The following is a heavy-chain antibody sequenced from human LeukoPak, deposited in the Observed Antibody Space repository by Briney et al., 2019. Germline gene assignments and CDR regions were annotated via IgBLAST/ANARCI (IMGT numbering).Heavy chain of an antibody. CDR2: IRYDGSNK. J-gene: IGHJ6*03. CDR1: GFTFSSYG. CDR3: AKDGIVVVPAAIRRRDYYYMDV. V-gene: IGHV3-30*02. D-gene: IGHD2-2*02. Sequence: PGGSLRLSCAASGFTFSSYGMHWVRQAPGKGLEWVAFIRYDGSNKYYADSVKGRFTISRDNSKNTLYLQMNSLRAEDTAVYYCAKDGIVVVPAAIRRRDYYYMDVWGKGTTVTVSS.